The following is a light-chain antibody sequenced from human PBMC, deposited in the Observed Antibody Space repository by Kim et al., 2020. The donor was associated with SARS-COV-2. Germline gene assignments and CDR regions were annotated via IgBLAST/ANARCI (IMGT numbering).Light chain of an antibody. V-gene: IGKV1-33*01. CDR3: QQHHRRPYT. CDR1: QDISDN. CDR2: GAS. Sequence: SAAIGSRFTITCQASQDISDNLNWYQQKPGKAPKLLIYGASNLETGGPSRFSGRGSGTEFTLTISSLQPEDIATYYCQQHHRRPYTFGQGTKLEI. J-gene: IGKJ2*01.